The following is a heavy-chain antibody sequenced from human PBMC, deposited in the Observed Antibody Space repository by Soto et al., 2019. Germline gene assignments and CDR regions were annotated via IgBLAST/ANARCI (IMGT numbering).Heavy chain of an antibody. Sequence: HPGGSLRLSCAASGFTFRGYNMHWVRQAPGEGLEWVAVIWYDARNKYYADSVKGRFTISRDNSKNTLYLQMNSLRAEDTAVYYCARVSWREKYGMDVWGQGTTVTVSS. J-gene: IGHJ6*02. CDR1: GFTFRGYN. V-gene: IGHV3-33*01. CDR3: ARVSWREKYGMDV. CDR2: IWYDARNK.